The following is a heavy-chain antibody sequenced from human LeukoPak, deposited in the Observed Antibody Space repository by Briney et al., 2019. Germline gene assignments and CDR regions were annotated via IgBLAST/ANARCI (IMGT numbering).Heavy chain of an antibody. V-gene: IGHV5-51*01. CDR2: IYPGDSDT. J-gene: IGHJ4*02. D-gene: IGHD6-19*01. CDR3: ARRAVANNYFDY. Sequence: GESLKISCKGSGYTFNNYWIAWVRQMPGKGLEWMGIIYPGDSDTKYSPSFQGQVTFSVDKSIGTAYLQWNSLKASDTAMFYCARRAVANNYFDYWGQGTLVTVSS. CDR1: GYTFNNYW.